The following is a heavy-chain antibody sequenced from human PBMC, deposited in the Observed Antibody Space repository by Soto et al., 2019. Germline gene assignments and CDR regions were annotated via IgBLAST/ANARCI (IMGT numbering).Heavy chain of an antibody. CDR1: GFTFSSYA. CDR2: ISGSGGST. V-gene: IGHV3-23*01. CDR3: AKELSYGDYVIGGYYYYGMDV. J-gene: IGHJ6*02. D-gene: IGHD4-17*01. Sequence: GGSLRLSCAASGFTFSSYAMSWVRQAPEKGLEWVSAISGSGGSTYYADSVKGRFTISRDNSKNTLYLQMNSLRAEDTAVYYCAKELSYGDYVIGGYYYYGMDVWGQGTTVTVSS.